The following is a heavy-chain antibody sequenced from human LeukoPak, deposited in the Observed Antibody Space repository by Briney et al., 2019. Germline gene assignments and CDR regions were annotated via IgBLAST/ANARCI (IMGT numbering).Heavy chain of an antibody. CDR1: GFTFSDYT. CDR3: ARDPNVLGITPYYFDF. J-gene: IGHJ4*02. V-gene: IGHV3-21*01. Sequence: NAGGSLRLSCAASGFTFSDYTMTWVRQAPGKGLEWVASISSDSSYIDYAGSVKGRFTISRDNAKNSLFLKTDTLRGDDTGIYYCARDPNVLGITPYYFDFWGQGTLVTVSS. CDR2: ISSDSSYI. D-gene: IGHD3-10*02.